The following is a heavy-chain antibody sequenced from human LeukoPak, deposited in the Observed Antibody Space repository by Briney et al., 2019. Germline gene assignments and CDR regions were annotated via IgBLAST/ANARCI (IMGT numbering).Heavy chain of an antibody. D-gene: IGHD1-26*01. CDR2: VKQDGSEK. CDR1: GFNFSSFW. CDR3: ARVVGSTKSRAFDI. J-gene: IGHJ3*02. Sequence: GGSLRLSCAASGFNFSSFWMTWVRQAPGKGLEWVANVKQDGSEKYYVDSVKGRFTISRDNAKNSLYLQMNSLGAEDTAVYYCARVVGSTKSRAFDIWGQGTMVTVSS. V-gene: IGHV3-7*01.